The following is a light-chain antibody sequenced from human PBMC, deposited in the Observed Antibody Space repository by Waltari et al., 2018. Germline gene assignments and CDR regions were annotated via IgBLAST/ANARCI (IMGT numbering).Light chain of an antibody. CDR1: QSSSRW. V-gene: IGKV1-5*01. J-gene: IGKJ4*01. CDR3: QQYDSYPLT. CDR2: DAS. Sequence: DIQMTQSPSPLSASVAHRVTLTCRASQSSSRWLAWYQHKVGKAPKLLIYDASSLDTGVPSRFSGSGSGTEFILTNSSLQPDDFATFYCQQYDSYPLTFGGGTKVEIK.